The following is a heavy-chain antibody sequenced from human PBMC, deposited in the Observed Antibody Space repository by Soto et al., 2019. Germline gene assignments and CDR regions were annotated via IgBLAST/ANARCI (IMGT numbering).Heavy chain of an antibody. CDR3: ARDAAAGLNDY. CDR1: GYTFTSYG. D-gene: IGHD6-13*01. J-gene: IGHJ4*02. V-gene: IGHV1-18*01. CDR2: ISAYNGNT. Sequence: QVQLVQSGAEVKKPGASVKVSCKASGYTFTSYGISWVRQAPGQGLEWMGWISAYNGNTKYAQKFQGRVTMTTYTSTSTAYMEVRSLRSDDTAVYYCARDAAAGLNDYWGQGTLVTVSS.